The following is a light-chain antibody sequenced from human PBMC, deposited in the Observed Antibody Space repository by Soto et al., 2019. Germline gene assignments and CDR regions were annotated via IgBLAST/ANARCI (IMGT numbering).Light chain of an antibody. Sequence: QPVLTQPPSASGTPGQRVTISCSGSSSNIGSNTVNWYQQLPGTAPKLLIYSNNQRPSGVPDRFSGSKSGTSASLAISGLPSEDEADYYCAAWDDSLNGLYVFGTGTKLTVL. CDR3: AAWDDSLNGLYV. J-gene: IGLJ1*01. CDR1: SSNIGSNT. CDR2: SNN. V-gene: IGLV1-44*01.